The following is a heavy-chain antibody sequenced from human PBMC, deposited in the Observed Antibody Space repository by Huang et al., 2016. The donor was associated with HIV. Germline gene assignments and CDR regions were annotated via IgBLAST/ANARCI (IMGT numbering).Heavy chain of an antibody. CDR1: GGSFSAYD. Sequence: QVQLQQWGAGLLKPSETLSLTCAVYGGSFSAYDWSWIRQPPGKGLEWLGEINHSGSTNYNPSLKGRVTISVDTSKNQFSLKLTSVTAADTAVYYCASKPTYDSSGYSAVDFWGQGTRVTVSS. CDR3: ASKPTYDSSGYSAVDF. V-gene: IGHV4-34*01. D-gene: IGHD3-22*01. CDR2: INHSGST. J-gene: IGHJ4*02.